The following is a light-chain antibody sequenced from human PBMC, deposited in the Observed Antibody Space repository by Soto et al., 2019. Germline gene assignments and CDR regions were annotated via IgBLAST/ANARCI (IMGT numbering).Light chain of an antibody. V-gene: IGKV1-39*01. CDR3: QQSYTIPTT. Sequence: DIQMTQSPSSLSASVGDRVTITCRASQSISNYLSWCQQKPGKAPNLLIYAASTLQSGVPSRFSGSGSGTDFTLIITSLQPEDFATYYCQQSYTIPTTFGQGTRLEIK. CDR2: AAS. CDR1: QSISNY. J-gene: IGKJ5*01.